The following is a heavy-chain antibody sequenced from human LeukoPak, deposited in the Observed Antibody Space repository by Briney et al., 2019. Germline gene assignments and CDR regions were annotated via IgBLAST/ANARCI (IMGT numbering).Heavy chain of an antibody. CDR1: GASMSSSSYY. CDR2: LYYSGTP. CDR3: ARIHSAYANS. Sequence: SETLSLTCSVSGASMSSSSYYWGWIRQAPGKGLEWIGSLYYSGTPYYNPSLKSRVTMSLDTSKSQFSLRLSSVTAADTAVYYCARIHSAYANSWGQGTLVSVSS. V-gene: IGHV4-39*07. J-gene: IGHJ4*02. D-gene: IGHD3-22*01.